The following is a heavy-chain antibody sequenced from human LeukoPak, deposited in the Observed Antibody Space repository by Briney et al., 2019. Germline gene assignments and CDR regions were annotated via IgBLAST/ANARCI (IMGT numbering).Heavy chain of an antibody. CDR3: ATGFGYSGSYYFDY. CDR1: GYTLTELS. J-gene: IGHJ4*02. V-gene: IGHV1-24*01. D-gene: IGHD1-26*01. Sequence: ASVKVSCKVSGYTLTELSMHWVRQAPGKGLEWMGGFDPEDGETIYAQKFQGRVTMTEDTSTDTAYMELSSLRSEDTAAYYCATGFGYSGSYYFDYWGQGTLVTVSS. CDR2: FDPEDGET.